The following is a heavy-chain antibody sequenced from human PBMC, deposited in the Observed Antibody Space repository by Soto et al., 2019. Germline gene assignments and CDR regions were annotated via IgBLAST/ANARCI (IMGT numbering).Heavy chain of an antibody. Sequence: EASVKVSCKTSGFTFSSSAVHWVRQARGHRLQWIGWIDVGSANANYAQMLQERVTISRDMSTSTAYMELSSLRAEDTAVYYCATEGDSSGWYNWFDPWGQGTLVTVSS. CDR2: IDVGSANA. CDR1: GFTFSSSA. CDR3: ATEGDSSGWYNWFDP. V-gene: IGHV1-58*01. J-gene: IGHJ5*02. D-gene: IGHD3-22*01.